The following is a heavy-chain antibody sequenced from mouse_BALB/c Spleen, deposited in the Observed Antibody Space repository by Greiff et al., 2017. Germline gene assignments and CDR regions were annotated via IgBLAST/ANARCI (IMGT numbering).Heavy chain of an antibody. V-gene: IGHV5-4*02. Sequence: EVQLVESGGGLVKPGGSLKLSCAASGFTFSDYYMYWVRQTPEKRLEWVATISDGGSYTYYPDSVKGRFTISRDNAKNNLYLQMSSLKSEDTAMYYCARLRLDYYAMDYWGQGTSVTVSS. CDR2: ISDGGSYT. D-gene: IGHD2-12*01. CDR1: GFTFSDYY. J-gene: IGHJ4*01. CDR3: ARLRLDYYAMDY.